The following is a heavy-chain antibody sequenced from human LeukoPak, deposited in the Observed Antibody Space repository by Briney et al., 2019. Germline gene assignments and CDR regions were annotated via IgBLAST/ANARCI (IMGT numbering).Heavy chain of an antibody. CDR1: GFTFSSYA. D-gene: IGHD2-2*01. V-gene: IGHV3-30-3*01. CDR2: ISYDGSNK. Sequence: GRSLRLSCAASGFTFSSYAMHWVRQAPGKGLEWVAVISYDGSNKYYADSVKGRFTISRDNSKNTLYLQMNSLRAEDTAVYYCARDREEPAAKAYSFDDWGQGPLATVS. J-gene: IGHJ4*02. CDR3: ARDREEPAAKAYSFDD.